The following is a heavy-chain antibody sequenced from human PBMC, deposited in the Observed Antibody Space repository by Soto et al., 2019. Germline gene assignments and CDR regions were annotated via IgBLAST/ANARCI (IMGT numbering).Heavy chain of an antibody. J-gene: IGHJ4*02. Sequence: GGSLRLSCEASGCNYSGYGLNWVRQAPGKGLEWVALISSDEINKYYADSVKGRFIISRDNSKKTVYLQMNSLRPEDTAVYYSAARIFDYWGQGTQVTVSS. V-gene: IGHV3-30*03. CDR3: AARIFDY. CDR2: ISSDEINK. CDR1: GCNYSGYG.